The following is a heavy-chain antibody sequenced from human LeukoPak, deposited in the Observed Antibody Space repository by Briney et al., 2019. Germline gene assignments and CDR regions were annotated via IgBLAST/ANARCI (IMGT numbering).Heavy chain of an antibody. CDR1: GFTFSNFG. V-gene: IGHV3-33*08. Sequence: PGGSLRLSCAASGFTFSNFGLNWVRQAPGKGLEWVAFISDNGRGTYYLESVKGLFTISRDDSKNTLYLQMNSLRVEDTAVYYCARDRIGKYSIDYWGQGTLVTVSS. J-gene: IGHJ4*02. D-gene: IGHD2-15*01. CDR2: ISDNGRGT. CDR3: ARDRIGKYSIDY.